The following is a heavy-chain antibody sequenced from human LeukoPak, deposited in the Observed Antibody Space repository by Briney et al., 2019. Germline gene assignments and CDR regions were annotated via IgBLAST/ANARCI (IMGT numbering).Heavy chain of an antibody. V-gene: IGHV1-69*05. CDR3: ASGSSTLHRGDAFDI. CDR1: GGTFSSYA. D-gene: IGHD2-2*03. J-gene: IGHJ3*02. Sequence: ASVKVSCKASGGTFSSYAISWVRQALGQGLEWMGGIIPIFGTANYAQKFQGRVMITTDESTSTAYMELSSLRSEDTAVYYCASGSSTLHRGDAFDIWGQGTMVTVSS. CDR2: IIPIFGTA.